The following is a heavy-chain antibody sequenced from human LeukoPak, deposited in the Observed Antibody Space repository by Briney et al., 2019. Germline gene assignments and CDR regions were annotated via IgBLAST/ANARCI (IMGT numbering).Heavy chain of an antibody. CDR2: ISSSSTI. V-gene: IGHV3-48*01. Sequence: PGGSLRLSCAASGFTFSSYSMNWVRQAPGKGLEWVSYISSSSTIYYADSVKGRFTISRDNAKNSLYLQMNSLRAEDTAVYYCARERELLQDYWGQGTLVTVSS. D-gene: IGHD1-26*01. CDR3: ARERELLQDY. J-gene: IGHJ4*02. CDR1: GFTFSSYS.